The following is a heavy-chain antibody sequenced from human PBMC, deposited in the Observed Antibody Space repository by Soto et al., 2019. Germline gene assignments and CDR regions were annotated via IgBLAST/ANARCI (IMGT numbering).Heavy chain of an antibody. V-gene: IGHV2-5*01. CDR3: AHRGHRVLGDH. CDR1: GISHSTSVVG. Sequence: QITLKESGPTLVKPTQTRTLTCTFSGISHSTSVVGVGWIRQPPGKTLEWLALIYCYDDKRYSPSLKSRLTITNDTTKNQVVLTMTNMDRVDTATYYCAHRGHRVLGDHWGQGTLVTVSS. J-gene: IGHJ4*02. D-gene: IGHD3-16*01. CDR2: IYCYDDK.